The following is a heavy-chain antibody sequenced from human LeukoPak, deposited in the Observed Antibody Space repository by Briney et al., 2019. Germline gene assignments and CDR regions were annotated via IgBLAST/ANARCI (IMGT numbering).Heavy chain of an antibody. CDR3: ARRPGMGSYYPAEDVYFDY. D-gene: IGHD1-26*01. CDR1: GFTFSSYW. Sequence: GGSLRLSCAASGFTFSSYWMSWVRQAPGKGLEWVANIKQDGSENYYVDSVKGRFTISRDNAKNSLYLQMNSLRAEDAAVYYCARRPGMGSYYPAEDVYFDYWGQGTLVTVSS. CDR2: IKQDGSEN. V-gene: IGHV3-7*01. J-gene: IGHJ4*02.